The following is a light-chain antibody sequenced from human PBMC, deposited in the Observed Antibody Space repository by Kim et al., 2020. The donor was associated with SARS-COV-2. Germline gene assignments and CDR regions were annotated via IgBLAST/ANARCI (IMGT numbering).Light chain of an antibody. CDR3: QQYNDWPLT. CDR1: QSVRIN. J-gene: IGKJ4*01. V-gene: IGKV3D-15*01. CDR2: AAS. Sequence: VSPGERATLSCRASQSVRINLAWYQHKIGQAPKVLIYAASTRATGIPARFSGSGSGTEFTLTIGSLQSEDFAVYYCQQYNDWPLTFGGGTKVDIK.